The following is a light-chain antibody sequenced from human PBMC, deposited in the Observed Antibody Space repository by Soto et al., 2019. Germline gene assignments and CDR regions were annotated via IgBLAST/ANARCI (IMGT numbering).Light chain of an antibody. V-gene: IGKV3-20*01. CDR3: QQYGNSPWA. Sequence: IVMTQSRATLSVSPGERATLSCRASQSVRSDLAWYQHNPCQAPRLLIHDVSRRATGIPDRFSGSGSGTDFTLTISRLEPEDFAVYYCQQYGNSPWAFGQGTKV. CDR1: QSVRSD. J-gene: IGKJ1*01. CDR2: DVS.